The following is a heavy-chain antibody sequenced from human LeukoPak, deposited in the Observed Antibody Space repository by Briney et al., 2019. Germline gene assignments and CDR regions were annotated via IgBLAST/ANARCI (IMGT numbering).Heavy chain of an antibody. CDR3: ARGPPDIVLMVYATRWNWFDP. D-gene: IGHD2-8*01. CDR1: GGSFSGYS. CDR2: INLIGST. J-gene: IGHJ5*02. V-gene: IGHV4-34*01. Sequence: SETLSLTCAVYGGSFSGYSWSWIRHPPGKRLEWIGEINLIGSTNYNPSLKSRVTISVDTSKNQFSLKLSSVTAADTAVYYCARGPPDIVLMVYATRWNWFDPWGQGTLVTVSS.